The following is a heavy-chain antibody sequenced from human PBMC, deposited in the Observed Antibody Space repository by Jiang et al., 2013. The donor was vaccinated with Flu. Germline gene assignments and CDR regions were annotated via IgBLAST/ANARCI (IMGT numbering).Heavy chain of an antibody. D-gene: IGHD3-3*01. CDR1: GFTFNRYT. J-gene: IGHJ4*02. V-gene: IGHV3-74*01. CDR2: ITTDGRNT. Sequence: QLVESGGGLVQPGGSLRVSCAASGFTFNRYTMSWVRQAPGKGLMWISRITTDGRNTNYADSVKGRFTVSRDNAKNMLYLQMNSLRAEDTAVYYCARDFAFWSGYSNYYFDYWGQGILVTVSS. CDR3: ARDFAFWSGYSNYYFDY.